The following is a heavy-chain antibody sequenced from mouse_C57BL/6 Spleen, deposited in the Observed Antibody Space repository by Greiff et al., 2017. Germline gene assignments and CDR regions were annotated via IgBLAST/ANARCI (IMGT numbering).Heavy chain of an antibody. J-gene: IGHJ4*01. V-gene: IGHV1-69*01. CDR3: ARVDEYDDYAMDY. D-gene: IGHD2-4*01. CDR1: GYTFTSYW. CDR2: IDPSDSYT. Sequence: QVQLQQPGAELVMPGASVKLSCKASGYTFTSYWMHWVKQRPGQGLEWIGEIDPSDSYTNYNQKFKGKSTLTVDKSSSTAYMQLSSLTYEDSAVYYGARVDEYDDYAMDYWGQGTSVTVSS.